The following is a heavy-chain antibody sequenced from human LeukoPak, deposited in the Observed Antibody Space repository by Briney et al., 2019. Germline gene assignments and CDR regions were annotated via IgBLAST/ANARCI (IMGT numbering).Heavy chain of an antibody. D-gene: IGHD2-2*01. Sequence: SETLSLTCAVYGGSFNGYYWTWIRQPPGKGLEWIGEINHSGNTNYKSSLKSRVTISPDRSKNQFSLKLSSVTAADTAVYYCARRRYCSGTTCREGTRNYSYYNMDVWGKGTTVTVSS. J-gene: IGHJ6*03. CDR3: ARRRYCSGTTCREGTRNYSYYNMDV. CDR1: GGSFNGYY. CDR2: INHSGNT. V-gene: IGHV4-34*01.